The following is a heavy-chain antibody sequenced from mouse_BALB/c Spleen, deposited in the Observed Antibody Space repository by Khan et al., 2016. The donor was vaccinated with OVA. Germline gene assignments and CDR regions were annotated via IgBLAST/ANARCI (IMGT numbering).Heavy chain of an antibody. V-gene: IGHV1-7*01. CDR3: SRSPTMITQFSY. CDR2: INPTTGYT. Sequence: QVQLQLSGAELAKPGASVKMSCKASGYTFTSYWMHWVKQRPGQGLEWIGFINPTTGYTEYNQKFKDKATLTADKSSSTAYMQLSSLTSEDSAVYYCSRSPTMITQFSYWGQGTLVTVSA. CDR1: GYTFTSYW. D-gene: IGHD2-4*01. J-gene: IGHJ3*01.